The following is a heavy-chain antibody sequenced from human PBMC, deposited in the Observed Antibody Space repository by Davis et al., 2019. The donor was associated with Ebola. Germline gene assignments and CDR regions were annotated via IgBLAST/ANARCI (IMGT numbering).Heavy chain of an antibody. CDR2: INQDGSET. J-gene: IGHJ4*02. V-gene: IGHV3-7*03. D-gene: IGHD4-11*01. Sequence: PGGSLRLSCPASGFTFSGHWMTWVRQAPGKGLEWVANINQDGSETKYVDSVKGRFTISRDNAKRSLYVYMNSLRGHDTAVYYCARHHYMRIDYWGQGSVVTVSS. CDR3: ARHHYMRIDY. CDR1: GFTFSGHW.